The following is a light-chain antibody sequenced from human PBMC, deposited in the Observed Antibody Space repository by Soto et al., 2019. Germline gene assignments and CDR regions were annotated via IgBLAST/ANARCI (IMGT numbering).Light chain of an antibody. V-gene: IGKV1-5*03. CDR2: KAS. CDR1: QSISSW. CDR3: QQYNSYSRT. J-gene: IGKJ1*01. Sequence: DIQMTQSPSTLSASVGDRVTITCRASQSISSWLAWYQQKPGKAPKLLIYKASSLESGVPSRFSGSGSGTEFTLTISRLQPDDFETYYCQQYNSYSRTFGQGTKVDIK.